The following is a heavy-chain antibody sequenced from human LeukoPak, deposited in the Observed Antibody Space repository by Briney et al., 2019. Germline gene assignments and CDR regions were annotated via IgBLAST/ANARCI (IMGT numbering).Heavy chain of an antibody. CDR3: ARGRSRSPFDY. J-gene: IGHJ4*02. Sequence: ASVKVSCKASGYTFTSYGISWVRQAPGQGLEWMGWISAYNGNTNYAQKLQGRVTITADKSTSTAYMELSSLRSEDTAVYYCARGRSRSPFDYWGQGTLVTVSS. CDR2: ISAYNGNT. CDR1: GYTFTSYG. V-gene: IGHV1-18*01.